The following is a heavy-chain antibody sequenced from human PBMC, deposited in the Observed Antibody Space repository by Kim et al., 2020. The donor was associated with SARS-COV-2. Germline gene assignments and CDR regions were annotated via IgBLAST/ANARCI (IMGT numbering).Heavy chain of an antibody. J-gene: IGHJ4*02. CDR1: GYTFDDYA. CDR3: ARNEDY. Sequence: ASVKVSCKASGYTFDDYAFHWVRQAPGQRLEWMGWIDADNGNTKYSQKFQGRVTITRDTSASTAYMELSSLTSEDTALYYGARNEDYWGQGTLVTVSS. V-gene: IGHV1-3*01. CDR2: IDADNGNT.